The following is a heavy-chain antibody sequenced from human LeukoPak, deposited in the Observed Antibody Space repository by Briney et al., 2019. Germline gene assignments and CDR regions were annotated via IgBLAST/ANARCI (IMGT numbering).Heavy chain of an antibody. D-gene: IGHD3-10*01. V-gene: IGHV3-7*05. CDR2: VNKSESEN. CDR3: ASGSYGD. Sequence: GGSLTLSCAASGFAFSDYCLCWVRQAPGKGLEWVANVNKSESENYYVDSVKGRCTISRDNAKNSLYLQMNSLGVEVTAVYCCASGSYGDWGQGTLVTVSS. J-gene: IGHJ4*02. CDR1: GFAFSDYC.